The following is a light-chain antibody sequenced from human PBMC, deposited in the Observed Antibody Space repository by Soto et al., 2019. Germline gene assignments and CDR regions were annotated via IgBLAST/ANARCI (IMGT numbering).Light chain of an antibody. J-gene: IGLJ3*02. CDR2: EVS. CDR1: SSDVGGYNY. CDR3: SSFTSINTWV. V-gene: IGLV2-14*01. Sequence: QSVLTQPASVSGSPGQSITISCTGTSSDVGGYNYVSWYQQHPGKAPKLMIYEVSNRPSGVSNRFSGSKSGNTASLTISGLQTEDEADYYCSSFTSINTWVFGGGTQVTVL.